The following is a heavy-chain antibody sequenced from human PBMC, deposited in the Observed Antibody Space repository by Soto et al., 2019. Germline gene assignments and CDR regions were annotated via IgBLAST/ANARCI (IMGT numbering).Heavy chain of an antibody. CDR1: GYSFTSYW. J-gene: IGHJ5*02. Sequence: GESLKISCKGSGYSFTSYWIGWVRQMPGKGLEWMGIIYPGDSDTRYSPSFQGQVTISADKSTSTAYLQWSSPKASDTAMYYCARTGYYYDSSGYYFDPWGQGTLVTVSS. CDR2: IYPGDSDT. CDR3: ARTGYYYDSSGYYFDP. V-gene: IGHV5-51*01. D-gene: IGHD3-22*01.